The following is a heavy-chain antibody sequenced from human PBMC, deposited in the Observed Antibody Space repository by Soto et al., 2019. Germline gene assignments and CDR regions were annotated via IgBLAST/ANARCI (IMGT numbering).Heavy chain of an antibody. CDR3: VMVDNYVTPTPQDV. CDR1: GYIFVNYG. D-gene: IGHD3-16*01. CDR2: ISPYTGNT. V-gene: IGHV1-18*01. Sequence: QVQLVQSGDEVKKPGASVKVSCKASGYIFVNYGIAWVRQAPGQGLEWMGWISPYTGNTHSATKIQGRLTMTTDTSTSKASMDLGSLTSDDTAVYYCVMVDNYVTPTPQDVWGQGTTVTVSS. J-gene: IGHJ6*02.